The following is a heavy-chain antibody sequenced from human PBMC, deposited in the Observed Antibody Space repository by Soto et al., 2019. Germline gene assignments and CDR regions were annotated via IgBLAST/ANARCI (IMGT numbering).Heavy chain of an antibody. CDR3: ARSEGIAARYAAMDV. CDR2: INPSGGST. J-gene: IGHJ6*02. D-gene: IGHD6-6*01. V-gene: IGHV1-46*01. CDR1: GYTLTSYY. Sequence: ASVKVSCKASGYTLTSYYMHWVRQAPGQGLEWMGIINPSGGSTSYAQKFQGRVTMTRDTSTSTVYMELSSLRSEDTAVYYCARSEGIAARYAAMDVWGQGTTVTVSS.